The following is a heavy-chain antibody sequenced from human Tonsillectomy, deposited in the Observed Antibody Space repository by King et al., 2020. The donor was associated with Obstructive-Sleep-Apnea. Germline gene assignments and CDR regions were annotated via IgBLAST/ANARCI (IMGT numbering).Heavy chain of an antibody. J-gene: IGHJ2*01. CDR1: GFSFSSYG. CDR3: AKAHGGNGGDYWYFDL. V-gene: IGHV3-30*18. CDR2: ISYDGDNN. D-gene: IGHD4-23*01. Sequence: VQLVESGGGVVQPGRSLRLSCAASGFSFSSYGMHWVRQAPGKGLEWVAVISYDGDNNYYADSVKGRFTISRDNSKNTLDLQMNSLRVEDTAVYYCAKAHGGNGGDYWYFDLWGRGTLVTVSS.